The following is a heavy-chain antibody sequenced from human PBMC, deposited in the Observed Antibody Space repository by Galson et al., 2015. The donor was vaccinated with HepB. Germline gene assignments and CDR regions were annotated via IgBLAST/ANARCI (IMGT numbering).Heavy chain of an antibody. CDR1: GFTFRNSA. J-gene: IGHJ4*02. CDR2: VSTSGDRT. V-gene: IGHV3-23*01. D-gene: IGHD3-22*01. CDR3: AKSGYDGSGYGFNDY. Sequence: SLRLSCAASGFTFRNSAMTWVRQVPGKGLEWVSGVSTSGDRTYYPDSVRGRFSMSRDNSKNTVYLQMNDLRPEDTAIYYCAKSGYDGSGYGFNDYWDQGTLVTVTS.